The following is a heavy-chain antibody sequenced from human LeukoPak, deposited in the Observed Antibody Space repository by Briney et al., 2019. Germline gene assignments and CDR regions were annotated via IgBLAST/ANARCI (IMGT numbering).Heavy chain of an antibody. CDR1: GGSISSSSYY. CDR2: IYYSGST. V-gene: IGHV4-39*01. Sequence: SETLSLTCTVSGGSISSSSYYWGWIRQPPGKGLEWIGSIYYSGSTYYNPSLKSRVTISVDTSKNQFSLKLSSVTAADTAVYYCHGSGSYYLIYYYYYMDVWGKGTTVTISS. J-gene: IGHJ6*03. CDR3: HGSGSYYLIYYYYYMDV. D-gene: IGHD3-10*01.